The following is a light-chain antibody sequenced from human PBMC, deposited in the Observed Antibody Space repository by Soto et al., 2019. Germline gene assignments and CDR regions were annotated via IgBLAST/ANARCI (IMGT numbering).Light chain of an antibody. CDR2: EVT. CDR1: SSDVGGYNY. CDR3: SSYAGSNNFI. Sequence: QSALTQPPSASGSPGQSLTISCTGTSSDVGGYNYVSWYQRHPGKAPKVLIYEVTKRPSGVPDRFSGSKSGNTASLTVSGLQAEDEADYYCSSYAGSNNFIFGGGTTLTVL. J-gene: IGLJ2*01. V-gene: IGLV2-8*01.